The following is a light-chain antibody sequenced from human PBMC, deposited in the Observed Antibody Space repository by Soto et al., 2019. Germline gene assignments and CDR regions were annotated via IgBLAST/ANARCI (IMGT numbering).Light chain of an antibody. Sequence: DIQMTQSPSSLSASVGDRATISCRARQTITTYLNWYQQKPGKAPKLLIYAASSLHSGVPSRFRRRESGTDFTLTISRLKPEDFASYYCQQTYSALWTFGQGTKLEI. CDR2: AAS. V-gene: IGKV1-39*01. CDR1: QTITTY. J-gene: IGKJ1*01. CDR3: QQTYSALWT.